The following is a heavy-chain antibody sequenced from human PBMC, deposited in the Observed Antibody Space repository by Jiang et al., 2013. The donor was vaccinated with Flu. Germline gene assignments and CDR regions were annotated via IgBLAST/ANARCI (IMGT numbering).Heavy chain of an antibody. J-gene: IGHJ4*02. D-gene: IGHD5-18*01. V-gene: IGHV1-69*01. Sequence: GQGLEWMGGIIPIFGTANYAQKFQGRVTITADESTSTAYMELSSLRSEDTAVYYCASPRSGYSYEGIGYWGQGTLVTVSS. CDR3: ASPRSGYSYEGIGY. CDR2: IIPIFGTA.